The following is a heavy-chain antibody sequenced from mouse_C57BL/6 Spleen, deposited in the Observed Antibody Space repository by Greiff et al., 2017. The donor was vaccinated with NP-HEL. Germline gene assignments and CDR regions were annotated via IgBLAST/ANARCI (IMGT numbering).Heavy chain of an antibody. Sequence: QVQLQQPGAELVKPGASVKMSCKASGYTFTSYWITWVKQRPGQGLEWIGDIYPGSGSTNYNEKFKSKATLTVDTSSSTAYMQLSSLTSEDSAVYYCARFDDYDKVFDYWGQGTTLTVSS. J-gene: IGHJ2*01. CDR3: ARFDDYDKVFDY. CDR1: GYTFTSYW. V-gene: IGHV1-55*01. CDR2: IYPGSGST. D-gene: IGHD2-4*01.